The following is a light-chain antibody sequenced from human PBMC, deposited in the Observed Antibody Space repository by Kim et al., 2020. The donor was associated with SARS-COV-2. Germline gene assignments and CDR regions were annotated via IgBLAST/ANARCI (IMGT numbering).Light chain of an antibody. V-gene: IGLV2-8*01. Sequence: PGQSFTLSCTGTSRDVGAHIYVSWYQHPPGKAPKLLIYEVNKRPSGVPDRFSGSKSANTASLTVSGLQAEDEADYYCSSYAGSNVVFGGGTQLTVL. J-gene: IGLJ2*01. CDR2: EVN. CDR1: SRDVGAHIY. CDR3: SSYAGSNVV.